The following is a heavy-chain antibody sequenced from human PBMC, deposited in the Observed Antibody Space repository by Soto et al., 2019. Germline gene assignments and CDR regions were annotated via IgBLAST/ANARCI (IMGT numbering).Heavy chain of an antibody. J-gene: IGHJ4*02. CDR3: ARPRDSGSYYYSFDT. CDR2: TYPSDSRA. D-gene: IGHD1-26*01. V-gene: IGHV5-51*01. CDR1: GYTFTHYW. Sequence: GESLKISCKVSGYTFTHYWLAWVRQVPGKGLEWVGFTYPSDSRATYSPSFQGRVTISADNSITSSSLQFSSLKTSDTATYFCARPRDSGSYYYSFDTWGQGTPVTVSS.